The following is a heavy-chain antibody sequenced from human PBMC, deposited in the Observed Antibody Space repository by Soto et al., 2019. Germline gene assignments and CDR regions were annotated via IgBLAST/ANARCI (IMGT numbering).Heavy chain of an antibody. V-gene: IGHV1-8*01. CDR1: GYTFTDYD. CDR3: ARAIRNQLLSDY. J-gene: IGHJ4*02. Sequence: QVQLVQSGAEVKQPGASVKVSCRASGYTFTDYDISWVRQATGQGLEWMGWMNPDSANTGYAQKFQGRVTMTRDTSISTAYMELNSLTSGDTAVYYCARAIRNQLLSDYWGQGTLVTVSS. CDR2: MNPDSANT. D-gene: IGHD1-26*01.